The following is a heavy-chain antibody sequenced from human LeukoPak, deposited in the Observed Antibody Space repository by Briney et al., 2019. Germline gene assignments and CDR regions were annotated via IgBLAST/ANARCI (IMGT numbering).Heavy chain of an antibody. CDR2: ISWDGGST. D-gene: IGHD6-6*01. V-gene: IGHV3-43D*04. CDR1: GFTFDDYA. Sequence: QPGGSLRLSCAASGFTFDDYAMHWVRQAPGKGLEWVSLISWDGGSTYYVDSVKGRFTISRDNSKNSLYLQMNSLRAEDTALYYCAKALAARNYYYYYMDVWGKGTTVTVSS. J-gene: IGHJ6*03. CDR3: AKALAARNYYYYYMDV.